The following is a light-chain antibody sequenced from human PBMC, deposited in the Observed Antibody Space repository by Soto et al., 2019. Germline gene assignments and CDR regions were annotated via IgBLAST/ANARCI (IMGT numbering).Light chain of an antibody. CDR3: SSYAGRTLYV. CDR2: EVR. V-gene: IGLV2-14*01. Sequence: QSVLTQPASVSGSAGQSITISCSGTMRDVGAYNLVSWYQQHPGTAPKLIIYEVRNRPSGISSRFSGSKSGNTASLTVSGLQAEDEADYYCSSYAGRTLYVFGTGTKVTVL. CDR1: MRDVGAYNL. J-gene: IGLJ1*01.